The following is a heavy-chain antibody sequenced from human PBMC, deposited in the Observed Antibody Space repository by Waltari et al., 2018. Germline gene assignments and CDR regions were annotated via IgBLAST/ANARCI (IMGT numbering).Heavy chain of an antibody. D-gene: IGHD6-13*01. Sequence: QVQLQESGPGLAKPSETLSLTCAVSGYSINSGYYWGWIRQPPGKGLEWIGSMYHSGNTYSNLSLKSRVTISADTSKNQLSLKLTSVTAADTAVYYCAGGSSSWHYFDYWGQGTLVTVSS. CDR1: GYSINSGYY. CDR2: MYHSGNT. V-gene: IGHV4-38-2*01. J-gene: IGHJ4*02. CDR3: AGGSSSWHYFDY.